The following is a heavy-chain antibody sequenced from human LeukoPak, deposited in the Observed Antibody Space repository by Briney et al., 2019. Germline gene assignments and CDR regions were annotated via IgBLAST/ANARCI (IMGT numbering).Heavy chain of an antibody. CDR2: IYYSGST. CDR3: ASAEYYYDSSGYYYYYGMDV. D-gene: IGHD3-22*01. V-gene: IGHV4-59*01. Sequence: PSETLSLTCTVSGGSISSYYWSWIRQPPGKGLEWIGYIYYSGSTNYNPSLKSRVTISVDTSKSQFSLKLSSVTAADTAVYYCASAEYYYDSSGYYYYYGMDVWGQGTTVTVSS. J-gene: IGHJ6*02. CDR1: GGSISSYY.